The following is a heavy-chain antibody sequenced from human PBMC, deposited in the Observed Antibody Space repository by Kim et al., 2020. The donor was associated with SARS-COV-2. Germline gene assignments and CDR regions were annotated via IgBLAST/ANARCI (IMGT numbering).Heavy chain of an antibody. V-gene: IGHV1-69*13. CDR1: GGTFSSYA. Sequence: SVKVSCKASGGTFSSYAISWVRQAPGQGLEWMGGIIPIFGTANYAQKFQGRVTITADESTSTAYMELSSLRSEDTAVYYCARDLAGGPYYFDYWGQGTLVTVSS. J-gene: IGHJ4*02. CDR2: IIPIFGTA. CDR3: ARDLAGGPYYFDY.